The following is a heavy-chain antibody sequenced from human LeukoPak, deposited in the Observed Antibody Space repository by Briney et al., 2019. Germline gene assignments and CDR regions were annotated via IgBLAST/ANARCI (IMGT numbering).Heavy chain of an antibody. CDR2: ISGSSSTI. V-gene: IGHV3-48*04. J-gene: IGHJ4*02. CDR1: GFPFSSYA. Sequence: AGGSLRLSCAASGFPFSSYAMTWVRQAPGKGLEWVSYISGSSSTIYYADSVKGRFTISRDTAKNSLYLQMNSLSAEDTAVSYCAREYEAAVAGTVDYWGQGTLVTVSS. D-gene: IGHD6-19*01. CDR3: AREYEAAVAGTVDY.